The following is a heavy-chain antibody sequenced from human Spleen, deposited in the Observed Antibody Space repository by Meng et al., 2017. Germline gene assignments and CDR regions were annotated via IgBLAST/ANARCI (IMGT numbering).Heavy chain of an antibody. D-gene: IGHD1-26*01. CDR1: GFTLSSYW. CDR3: ARLSASYRYVIDY. Sequence: GESLKISCTASGFTLSSYWMIWVRQAPGKGLEWGANIKEDGSKKYYMDSVTGRFTISRDNAKNSLYLQMDSLRAEDTAVYYCARLSASYRYVIDYWGQGTLVTVSS. CDR2: IKEDGSKK. J-gene: IGHJ4*02. V-gene: IGHV3-7*01.